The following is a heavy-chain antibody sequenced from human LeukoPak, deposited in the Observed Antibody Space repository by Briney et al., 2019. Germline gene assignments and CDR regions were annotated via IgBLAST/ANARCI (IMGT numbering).Heavy chain of an antibody. CDR2: LSGNGGSI. D-gene: IGHD6-13*01. V-gene: IGHV3-9*03. CDR3: AKDAGTDYHYYIDV. J-gene: IGHJ6*03. CDR1: VFSFADYA. Sequence: GGSLRLSCAASVFSFADYAMHWVRPGPGEGVGWVSGLSGNGGSIGYADSVKGRFTTTRDNAKDSLYLQMNRLTAEDMALYYCAKDAGTDYHYYIDVWGKGTTVTVSS.